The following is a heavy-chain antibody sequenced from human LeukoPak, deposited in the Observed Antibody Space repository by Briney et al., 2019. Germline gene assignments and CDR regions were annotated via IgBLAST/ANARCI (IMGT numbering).Heavy chain of an antibody. D-gene: IGHD3-10*01. Sequence: PGGSLRPSCAASGFTLSGSAMHWVRQASGKRLEWVGRIRSRVNAYATSYAASVKGRFTISRDDSKNTAYLEMNSLKTEDTAVYYCARDGGVTMVRGVIRGCDYWGQGTLVTVSS. J-gene: IGHJ4*02. CDR2: IRSRVNAYAT. V-gene: IGHV3-73*01. CDR1: GFTLSGSA. CDR3: ARDGGVTMVRGVIRGCDY.